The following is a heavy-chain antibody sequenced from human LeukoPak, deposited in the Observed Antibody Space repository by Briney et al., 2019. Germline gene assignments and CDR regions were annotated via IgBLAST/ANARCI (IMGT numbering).Heavy chain of an antibody. V-gene: IGHV4-59*11. CDR3: ARVGRYFD. Sequence: SETLSLTCTVSGGSISSHYCGWIRQPPGKGLEWIGYIYYSGSTNYNPSLKSRVTISVDTSKNQFSLKLSSVTAADTAVYYCARVGRYFDWGQGTLVTVSS. CDR2: IYYSGST. CDR1: GGSISSHY. J-gene: IGHJ4*02. D-gene: IGHD3-9*01.